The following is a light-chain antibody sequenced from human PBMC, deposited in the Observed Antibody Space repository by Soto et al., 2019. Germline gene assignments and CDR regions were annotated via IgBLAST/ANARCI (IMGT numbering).Light chain of an antibody. J-gene: IGLJ1*01. Sequence: QSALTQPRSVSGSPGQSVTISCTGTSSDVGGYNYVSWYQQHPGKAPKLMIYDVSKRPSGVPDRFSGSKSGNTASLTISGLQAEDEADYYCCSCAGNYTYVFGTGTQVTVL. CDR2: DVS. CDR3: CSCAGNYTYV. V-gene: IGLV2-11*01. CDR1: SSDVGGYNY.